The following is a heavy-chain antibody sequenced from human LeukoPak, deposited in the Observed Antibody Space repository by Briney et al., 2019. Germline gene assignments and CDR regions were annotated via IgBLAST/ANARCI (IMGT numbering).Heavy chain of an antibody. CDR3: ARAASGWYVV. J-gene: IGHJ4*02. CDR1: VVSISSGDYY. D-gene: IGHD6-19*01. Sequence: PSQSLSLTCTVSVVSISSGDYYWSWIRQPPGKGLKWIGYIYYSGSTYYNPSLKSRVTISVDTSKNQFSLKLSSVTAADTAVYYCARAASGWYVVWGQGTLVTVSS. V-gene: IGHV4-30-4*01. CDR2: IYYSGST.